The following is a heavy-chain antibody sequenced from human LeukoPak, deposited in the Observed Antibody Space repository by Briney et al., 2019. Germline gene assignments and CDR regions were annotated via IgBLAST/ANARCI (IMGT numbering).Heavy chain of an antibody. V-gene: IGHV4-34*01. CDR3: PKGLKGDYVLGFDY. J-gene: IGHJ4*02. D-gene: IGHD3-16*01. Sequence: PSETLSLTCAVYGGSFSGYYWSWIRQPPGKGLEWFGEINHSGSTNYNPSLKSRVTISVDTSKNQFSLKLSSVTAADTAVYYCPKGLKGDYVLGFDYWGQETRATVS. CDR2: INHSGST. CDR1: GGSFSGYY.